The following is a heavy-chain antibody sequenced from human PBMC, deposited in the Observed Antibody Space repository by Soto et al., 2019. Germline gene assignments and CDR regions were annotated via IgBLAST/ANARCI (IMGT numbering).Heavy chain of an antibody. CDR3: AKDRRAGGNSAFYFDF. CDR2: ISATSGGT. Sequence: GGSLRLSCAASGFNFSNYAMSWVRQAPGKGLEWVSLISATSGGTYYAASVKGRFTITRNNTHNTLYLQVHSLTAEDTAVYYCAKDRRAGGNSAFYFDFWGQGAQVTVSS. J-gene: IGHJ4*02. CDR1: GFNFSNYA. V-gene: IGHV3-23*01. D-gene: IGHD3-16*01.